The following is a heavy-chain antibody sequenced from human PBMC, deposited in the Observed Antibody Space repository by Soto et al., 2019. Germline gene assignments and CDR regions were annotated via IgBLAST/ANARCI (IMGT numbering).Heavy chain of an antibody. CDR2: INAGNGNT. V-gene: IGHV1-3*05. J-gene: IGHJ4*02. CDR1: GYTFTSYA. CDR3: ARSIVVVTALDY. D-gene: IGHD2-21*02. Sequence: QVQLVQSGAEEKKPGASVKVSCKASGYTFTSYAMHWVRQAPGQRLEWMGWINAGNGNTKYSQKFQGRVTINRDTSASKAYMELSSLRSEDTAVYYCARSIVVVTALDYWGQRNLVTVSS.